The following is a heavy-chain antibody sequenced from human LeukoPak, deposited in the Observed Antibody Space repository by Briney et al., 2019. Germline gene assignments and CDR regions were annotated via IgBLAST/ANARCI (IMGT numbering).Heavy chain of an antibody. CDR2: ISTNGGST. CDR1: GFTFSTYA. CDR3: ARSLRHYYYMDV. J-gene: IGHJ6*03. Sequence: GGSLRLSCAASGFTFSTYAIHWVRQAPGKGLEYVSGISTNGGSTDYANSVKGRFTISSDNSKNTLYLQMGSLRAEDMAVYYCARSLRHYYYMDVWGKGTTVTVSS. V-gene: IGHV3-64*01.